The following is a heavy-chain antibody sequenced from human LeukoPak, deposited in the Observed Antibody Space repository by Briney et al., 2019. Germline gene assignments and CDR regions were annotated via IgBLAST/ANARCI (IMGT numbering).Heavy chain of an antibody. V-gene: IGHV4-39*01. J-gene: IGHJ4*02. CDR1: GGSFSGYY. CDR3: VSYGSGSYRASDY. CDR2: IYYSGTT. Sequence: PSETLSLTCAVYGGSFSGYYWGWIRQPPGKGLEWIGSIYYSGTTFYNPSLKSRVTISVDTSRNQFSLKLSSVTAADTAVYYCVSYGSGSYRASDYWGQGTLVTVSS. D-gene: IGHD3-10*01.